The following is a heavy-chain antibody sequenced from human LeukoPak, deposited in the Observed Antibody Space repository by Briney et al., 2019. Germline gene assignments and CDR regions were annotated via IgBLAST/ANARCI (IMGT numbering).Heavy chain of an antibody. Sequence: PGGSLRLSCAASGFTFSDHYMDWVRHAPGKGLEWVGRTRNKANSYTTEYAASVKGRFTISRDDSKNSLYLQMNSLKTEDTAVYYCARVLGYSGYDLAYWGQGTLVTVSS. D-gene: IGHD5-12*01. V-gene: IGHV3-72*01. CDR3: ARVLGYSGYDLAY. CDR2: TRNKANSYTT. CDR1: GFTFSDHY. J-gene: IGHJ4*02.